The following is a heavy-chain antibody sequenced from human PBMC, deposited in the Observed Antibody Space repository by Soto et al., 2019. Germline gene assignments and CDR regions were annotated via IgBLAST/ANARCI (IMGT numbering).Heavy chain of an antibody. V-gene: IGHV1-69*13. Sequence: GASVKVSCKASGGTFSSYAISWVRQAPGQGLEWMGGIIPIFGTANYAQKFQGRVTITADESTSTAYMELSSLRSEDTAVYYCARGQDYGDYEPRFLFDHWGQGTLVTVSS. CDR3: ARGQDYGDYEPRFLFDH. D-gene: IGHD4-17*01. CDR1: GGTFSSYA. J-gene: IGHJ4*02. CDR2: IIPIFGTA.